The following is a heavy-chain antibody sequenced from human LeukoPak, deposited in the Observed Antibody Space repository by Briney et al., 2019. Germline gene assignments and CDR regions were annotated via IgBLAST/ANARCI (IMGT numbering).Heavy chain of an antibody. V-gene: IGHV3-21*01. J-gene: IGHJ4*02. Sequence: GGSLRLSCAASGFTFSSYSMNWVRQAPGKGLEWVSSISSSSYIYYADSVKGRFTISRDNAKNSLYLQMNSLRAEDTAVYYCARGGHGDYSDYWGQGTLVTVSS. CDR3: ARGGHGDYSDY. CDR1: GFTFSSYS. D-gene: IGHD4-17*01. CDR2: ISSSSYI.